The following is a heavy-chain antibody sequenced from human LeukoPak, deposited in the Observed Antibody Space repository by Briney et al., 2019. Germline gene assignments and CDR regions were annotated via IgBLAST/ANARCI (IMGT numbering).Heavy chain of an antibody. CDR2: IYTSGST. J-gene: IGHJ5*02. Sequence: SETLSLTCTVSGGSISSYYWSWIRQPAGKGLEWIGRIYTSGSTNYNPSLKSRVTISVDTSKNQFSLKLSAVTAADTAVYYFARDLNPTRGFDPWGQGTLVTVSS. CDR3: ARDLNPTRGFDP. CDR1: GGSISSYY. V-gene: IGHV4-4*07. D-gene: IGHD5-24*01.